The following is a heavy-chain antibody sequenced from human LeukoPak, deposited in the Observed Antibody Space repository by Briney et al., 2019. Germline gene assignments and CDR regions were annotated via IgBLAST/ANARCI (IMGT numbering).Heavy chain of an antibody. Sequence: SGPTLVKPTRTLTLTCTFSGLSLSTSGGGVAWIRQPPGKALEWLALIYWDDDKRYSPSLKSRLTITKDTSKNQVVLTMTNMDPVDTATYYCARTTVTTAFHIWGQGTMVTVSS. J-gene: IGHJ3*02. D-gene: IGHD4-17*01. CDR3: ARTTVTTAFHI. CDR2: IYWDDDK. CDR1: GLSLSTSGGG. V-gene: IGHV2-5*02.